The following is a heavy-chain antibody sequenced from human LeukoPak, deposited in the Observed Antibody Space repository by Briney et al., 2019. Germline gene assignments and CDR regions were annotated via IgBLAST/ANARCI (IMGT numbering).Heavy chain of an antibody. Sequence: GGSLRLSCAASGFTFSSYSMNWVRQAPGNGLEWVSSISSSSSYIYYADSVKGRFTIARDNAKNSLYLQMNSLRAEDTAVYYCARVTTGTRGDYWGQGTLVTVSS. CDR2: ISSSSSYI. D-gene: IGHD3-22*01. CDR3: ARVTTGTRGDY. CDR1: GFTFSSYS. V-gene: IGHV3-21*01. J-gene: IGHJ4*02.